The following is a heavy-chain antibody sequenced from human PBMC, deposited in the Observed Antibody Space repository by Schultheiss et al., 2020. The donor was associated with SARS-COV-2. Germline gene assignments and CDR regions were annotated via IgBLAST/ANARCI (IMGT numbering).Heavy chain of an antibody. CDR1: GGSVSSSNW. D-gene: IGHD3-22*01. CDR2: IYHSGST. J-gene: IGHJ4*02. CDR3: ASTYYYDSSGYYQLDY. Sequence: SETLSLTCAVSGGSVSSSNWWSWVRQPPEKGLEWIGEIYHSGSTNYNPSLKSRVTISVDTSKNQFSLKLSSVTAADTAVYYCASTYYYDSSGYYQLDYWGQGTLVTVSS. V-gene: IGHV4-4*02.